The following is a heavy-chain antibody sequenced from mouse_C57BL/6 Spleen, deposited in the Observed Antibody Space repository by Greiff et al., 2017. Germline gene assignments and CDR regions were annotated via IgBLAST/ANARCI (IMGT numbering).Heavy chain of an antibody. V-gene: IGHV1-64*01. D-gene: IGHD2-3*01. Sequence: QVQLQQSGAELVKPGASVKLSCKASGYTFTSYWMHWVKQRPGQGLEWIGMIHPNSGSTNYNEKFKSKATLTVDKSSSTAYMQLSSLTSEDSAVYYCAKGWLLQGYAMDYWGQGTSVTVSS. J-gene: IGHJ4*01. CDR2: IHPNSGST. CDR3: AKGWLLQGYAMDY. CDR1: GYTFTSYW.